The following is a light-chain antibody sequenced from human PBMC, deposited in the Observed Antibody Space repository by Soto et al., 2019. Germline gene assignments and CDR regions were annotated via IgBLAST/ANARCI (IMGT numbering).Light chain of an antibody. J-gene: IGLJ3*02. V-gene: IGLV2-8*01. Sequence: QSALTQPPSASGSPGQSVTISCTGTSSDVGGYNYDSWYQQHPGKAPKLMIYEVIKRPSGVPGRFSGSKSGNTASLTVSGLQAEDEADYYCSSYAGSNNLLFGGGTKLTVL. CDR1: SSDVGGYNY. CDR3: SSYAGSNNLL. CDR2: EVI.